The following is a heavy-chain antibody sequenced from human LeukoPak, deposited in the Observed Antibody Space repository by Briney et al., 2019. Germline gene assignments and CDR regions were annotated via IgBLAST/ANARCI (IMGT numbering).Heavy chain of an antibody. J-gene: IGHJ4*02. Sequence: PSETLSLTCTVSGASINSYYWSWIRQPPGKGLEWIGYICYTGSINYNPSLKSRVTISVDTSKNQFSLKLTSVTAADTAVYYCARGGGRFDYWGQGTLVTVSS. V-gene: IGHV4-59*01. D-gene: IGHD2-15*01. CDR3: ARGGGRFDY. CDR2: ICYTGSI. CDR1: GASINSYY.